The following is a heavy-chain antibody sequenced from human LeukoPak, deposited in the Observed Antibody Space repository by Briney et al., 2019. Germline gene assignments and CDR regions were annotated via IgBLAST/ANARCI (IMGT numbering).Heavy chain of an antibody. J-gene: IGHJ5*02. D-gene: IGHD2-15*01. V-gene: IGHV1-69*05. CDR2: IIPIFGTA. CDR1: GCTFSSYA. Sequence: SVKVSCKASGCTFSSYAISWVRQAPGQGLEWMGRIIPIFGTANYAQKFQGRVTITTDESTSTAYMELSSLTSEDTAVYYCARDIGYCSGGSCHNWFDPWGQGTQVTVSS. CDR3: ARDIGYCSGGSCHNWFDP.